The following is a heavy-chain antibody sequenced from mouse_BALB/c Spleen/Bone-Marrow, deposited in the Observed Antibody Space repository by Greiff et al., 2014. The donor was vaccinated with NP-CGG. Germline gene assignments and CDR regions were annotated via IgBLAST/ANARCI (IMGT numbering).Heavy chain of an antibody. D-gene: IGHD2-3*01. CDR1: GYTFTSYW. CDR3: ARWLLRYYAMDD. Sequence: VQLQQSGAELVKPGASVKLSRKASGYTFTSYWMHWVKQRPGQGLEWIGEIDPSDSYTNYNQKSKGKATLTVDKSSSTAYMQLSSLTSEDSAVYFCARWLLRYYAMDDWGQGTSVTVSS. V-gene: IGHV1-69*02. CDR2: IDPSDSYT. J-gene: IGHJ4*01.